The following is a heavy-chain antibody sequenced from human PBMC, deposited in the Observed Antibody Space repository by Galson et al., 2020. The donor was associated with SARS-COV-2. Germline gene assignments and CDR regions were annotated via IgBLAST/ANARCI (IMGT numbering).Heavy chain of an antibody. CDR1: GFTLSSNY. D-gene: IGHD6-13*01. CDR2: IYSGGST. Sequence: TGGSLRLSCAVSGFTLSSNYMSWVRQAPGKGLEWVPVIYSGGSTYYADSVKGRFTISRDNSKNTLYLQMNSLRAEDTAVYYCARDQVPGAAASVAWGQGTLVTVSS. CDR3: ARDQVPGAAASVA. J-gene: IGHJ4*02. V-gene: IGHV3-66*01.